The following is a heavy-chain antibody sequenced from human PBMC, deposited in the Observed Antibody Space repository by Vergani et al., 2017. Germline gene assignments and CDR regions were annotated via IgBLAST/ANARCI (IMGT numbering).Heavy chain of an antibody. J-gene: IGHJ3*02. Sequence: QVQLQESGPGLVKPSETLSLTCTVSGGSISSYYWSWIRQPPGKGLEWIGYIYFSGSTNYNPSLKSRVTISVDTSKNQFSLKLSSVTAADTAVYYCARGKGLDWGDAFDIWGQGTMVTVSS. CDR3: ARGKGLDWGDAFDI. CDR2: IYFSGST. CDR1: GGSISSYY. D-gene: IGHD7-27*01. V-gene: IGHV4-59*01.